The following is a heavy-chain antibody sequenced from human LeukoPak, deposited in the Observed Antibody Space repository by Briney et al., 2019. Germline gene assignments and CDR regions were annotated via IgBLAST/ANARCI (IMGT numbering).Heavy chain of an antibody. V-gene: IGHV3-64*01. CDR3: ARDPSTGRGDV. CDR1: GFTFSSYG. J-gene: IGHJ6*04. CDR2: ISSNGGST. Sequence: GGSLRLSCAASGFTFSSYGMHWVRQAPGKGLEYVSAISSNGGSTYYANSVKGRFTISRDNSKNTLYLQMGSLRAEDMAVYYCARDPSTGRGDVWGKGTTVTVSS. D-gene: IGHD1-14*01.